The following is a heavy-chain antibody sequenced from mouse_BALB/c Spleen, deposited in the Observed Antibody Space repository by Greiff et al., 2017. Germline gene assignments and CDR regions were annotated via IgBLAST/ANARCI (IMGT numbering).Heavy chain of an antibody. V-gene: IGHV3-6*02. J-gene: IGHJ4*01. CDR2: ISYDGSN. CDR3: AREGITTVEYAMDY. CDR1: GYSITSGYY. Sequence: EVKLQESGPGLVKPSQSLSLTCSVTGYSITSGYYWNWIRQFPGNKLEWMGYISYDGSNNYNPSLKNRISITRDTSKNQFFLKLNSVTTEDTATYYCAREGITTVEYAMDYWGQGTSVTVSS. D-gene: IGHD1-1*01.